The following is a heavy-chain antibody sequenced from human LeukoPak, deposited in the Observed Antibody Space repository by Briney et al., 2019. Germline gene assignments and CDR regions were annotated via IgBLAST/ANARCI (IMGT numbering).Heavy chain of an antibody. D-gene: IGHD2-2*01. J-gene: IGHJ4*02. V-gene: IGHV1-2*06. CDR2: INPNSGDT. CDR3: ARDYCSSTSCLFDY. Sequence: ASVKVSCKASGYTFTGYHMHWVRQAPGQGLEWMGRINPNSGDTNYAQKFQGRVTMTRDTSISTAYMELSRLRSDDTAAYYCARDYCSSTSCLFDYWGQGTLVTVSS. CDR1: GYTFTGYH.